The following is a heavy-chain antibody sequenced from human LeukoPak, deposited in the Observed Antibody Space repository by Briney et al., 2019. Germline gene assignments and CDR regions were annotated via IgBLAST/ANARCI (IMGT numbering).Heavy chain of an antibody. CDR3: ARLPTVVAPDFDC. V-gene: IGHV3-48*04. CDR2: ISRSSSTI. Sequence: GGSLRLSCGASGLTFSSYSMKWVRQAPGGGLEGVSYISRSSSTIYYADSVKGRFTISRDNAKNSLYLQMNSLRAEDTAVYYCARLPTVVAPDFDCWGQGPLVTVSS. J-gene: IGHJ4*02. D-gene: IGHD4-23*01. CDR1: GLTFSSYS.